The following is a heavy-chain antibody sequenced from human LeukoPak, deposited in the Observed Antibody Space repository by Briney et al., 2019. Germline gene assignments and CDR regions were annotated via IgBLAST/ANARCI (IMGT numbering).Heavy chain of an antibody. V-gene: IGHV1-69*13. CDR1: GGTFSSYA. CDR3: ARAFRIAAAGTVYWFDP. D-gene: IGHD6-13*01. CDR2: IIPNFGTA. Sequence: SVKVSCKASGGTFSSYAISWVRQAPGQGLEWMGGIIPNFGTANYAQKFQGRVTITADESTSTAYMELSSLRSEDTAVYYCARAFRIAAAGTVYWFDPWGQGTLVTVSS. J-gene: IGHJ5*02.